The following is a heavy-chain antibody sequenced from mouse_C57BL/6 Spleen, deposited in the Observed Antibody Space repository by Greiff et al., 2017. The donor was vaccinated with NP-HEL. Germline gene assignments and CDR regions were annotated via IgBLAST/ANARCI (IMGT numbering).Heavy chain of an antibody. V-gene: IGHV5-17*01. J-gene: IGHJ3*01. CDR3: ARSIYYDYEFAY. Sequence: EVKLVESGGGLVKPGGSLKLSCAASGFTFSDYGMHWVRQAPEKGLEWVAYISSGSSTIYYAETVKGPFTISRDNAKNTLFLQMTSLRSEDTAMYYCARSIYYDYEFAYWGQGTLVTVSA. CDR1: GFTFSDYG. D-gene: IGHD2-4*01. CDR2: ISSGSSTI.